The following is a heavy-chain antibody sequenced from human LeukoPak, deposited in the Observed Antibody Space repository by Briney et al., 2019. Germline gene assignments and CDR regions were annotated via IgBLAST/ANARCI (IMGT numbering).Heavy chain of an antibody. CDR1: GFTFSGYG. CDR2: IKQDGSEK. D-gene: IGHD3-10*01. Sequence: GGSLRLSCAASGFTFSGYGMHWVRQAPDKGLEWVANIKQDGSEKYYVDSVKGRFTISRDNAKNSLYLQMNSLRAEDTAVYYCARDRGYFDYWGQGTLVTVSS. CDR3: ARDRGYFDY. J-gene: IGHJ4*02. V-gene: IGHV3-7*01.